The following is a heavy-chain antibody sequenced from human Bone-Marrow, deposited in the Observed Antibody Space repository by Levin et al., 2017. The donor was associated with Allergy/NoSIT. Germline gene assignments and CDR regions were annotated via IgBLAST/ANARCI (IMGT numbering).Heavy chain of an antibody. V-gene: IGHV1-18*01. J-gene: IGHJ4*02. CDR3: ARGFDS. CDR2: INVNNGHT. CDR1: GYTFTDYG. Sequence: ASAKVSCKASGYTFTDYGISWVRQAPGQGLEWMGWINVNNGHTNYIQKFQGRVTMTTDTSTSTAYMELRSLRSDDTAIYYCARGFDSWGQGTLVTVSS.